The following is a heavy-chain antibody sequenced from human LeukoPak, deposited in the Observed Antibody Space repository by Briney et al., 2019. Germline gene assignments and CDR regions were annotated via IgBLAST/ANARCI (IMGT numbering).Heavy chain of an antibody. J-gene: IGHJ2*01. D-gene: IGHD2-21*02. CDR3: ARIYCGGDCYSPTANWYFDL. Sequence: SETLSLTCAVYGGSFSGYYWSWIRQPPGKGLEWIGEINHSGSTNYNPSLKSRVTISVDTSKNQFSLKLSSVTAADTAVYYCARIYCGGDCYSPTANWYFDLWGRGTLVTVSS. V-gene: IGHV4-34*01. CDR1: GGSFSGYY. CDR2: INHSGST.